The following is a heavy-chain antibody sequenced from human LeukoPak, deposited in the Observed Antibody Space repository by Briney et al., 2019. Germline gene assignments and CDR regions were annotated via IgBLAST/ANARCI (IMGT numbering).Heavy chain of an antibody. Sequence: GGSLRLSCEASGFSFSIYAMSWVRQAPGKGLERVSSISGNGGSTYYANSVKGQFTIARDNSKNTLYMEMNSLREENTALYYCVKGGQRYDFWRFDFWGRGTLVAVSS. J-gene: IGHJ5*01. CDR2: ISGNGGST. CDR1: GFSFSIYA. D-gene: IGHD3-3*01. CDR3: VKGGQRYDFWRFDF. V-gene: IGHV3-23*01.